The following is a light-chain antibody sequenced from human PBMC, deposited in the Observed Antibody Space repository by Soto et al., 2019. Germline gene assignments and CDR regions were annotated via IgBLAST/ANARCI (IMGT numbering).Light chain of an antibody. J-gene: IGKJ2*01. CDR3: QHYEGSPRT. CDR1: QAVNNDY. CDR2: GVF. Sequence: ETVLTQSPGTVSLSPGEIATLSCTTSQAVNNDYLAWYQQKPGQAPRLLIYGVFNRATGIPDRFSGSGSGTYFTLTISGLEPEDSAIYYCQHYEGSPRTFGQGTNVEI. V-gene: IGKV3-20*01.